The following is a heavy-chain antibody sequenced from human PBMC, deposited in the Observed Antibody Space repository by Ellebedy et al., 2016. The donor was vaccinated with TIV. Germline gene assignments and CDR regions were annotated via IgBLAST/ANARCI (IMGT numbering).Heavy chain of an antibody. V-gene: IGHV1-46*01. D-gene: IGHD2-8*02. J-gene: IGHJ4*02. CDR2: INPSSGRT. CDR1: GDTFTNYY. Sequence: ASVKVSCKASGDTFTNYYIHWVRQAPGQGLEWMGIINPSSGRTDYAQKFKGRVAMTRDTSASTVFMDLSSVTSEDTAVYYCARAPGTGLFDYWGQGTLVTVSS. CDR3: ARAPGTGLFDY.